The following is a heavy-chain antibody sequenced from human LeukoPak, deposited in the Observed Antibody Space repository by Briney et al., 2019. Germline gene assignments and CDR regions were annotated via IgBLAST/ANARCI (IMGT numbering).Heavy chain of an antibody. CDR2: ISGSGGST. D-gene: IGHD2-2*01. CDR3: AGYCSSTSCYEYYYYGMDV. V-gene: IGHV3-23*01. CDR1: GFTVSSYA. Sequence: GGSLRLSCAASGFTVSSYAMSWVRQAPGKGLEWASAISGSGGSTYYADSVKGRFTISRDNSKNTLYLQMNSLRAEDTAVYYCAGYCSSTSCYEYYYYGMDVWGNGTTVTVSS. J-gene: IGHJ6*04.